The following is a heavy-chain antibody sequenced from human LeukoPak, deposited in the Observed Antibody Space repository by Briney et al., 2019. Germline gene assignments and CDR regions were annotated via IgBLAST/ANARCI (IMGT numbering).Heavy chain of an antibody. V-gene: IGHV4-59*01. J-gene: IGHJ4*02. CDR3: ASTYSSGWSFDY. CDR2: IYYSGST. D-gene: IGHD6-19*01. CDR1: GGSISSYY. Sequence: SETLSLTCTVSGGSISSYYWSWIRQPPGKGLEWIGYIYYSGSTNYNPSLKSRVTISVDTSKNQFSLKLGSVTAADTAVYYCASTYSSGWSFDYWGQGTLVTVSS.